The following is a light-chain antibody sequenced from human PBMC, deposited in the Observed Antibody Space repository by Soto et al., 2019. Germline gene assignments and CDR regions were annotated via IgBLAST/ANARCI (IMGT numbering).Light chain of an antibody. CDR3: SSYTSSSTLAYV. J-gene: IGLJ1*01. V-gene: IGLV2-14*01. CDR1: SSDVGGYHY. CDR2: DVS. Sequence: QSALTQPASVSGSPGQSITISCTGTSSDVGGYHYVSWYQQHPGKAPKLMIYDVSNRPSGVSNRFSCSKSGNTASLTISGLQAEDEADYYCSSYTSSSTLAYVFGTGTKLPVL.